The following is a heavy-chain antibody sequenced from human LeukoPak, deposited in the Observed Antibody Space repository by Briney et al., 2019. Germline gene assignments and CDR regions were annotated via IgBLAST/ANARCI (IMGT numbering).Heavy chain of an antibody. D-gene: IGHD3-3*01. CDR2: MNPNSGNT. CDR1: GYTFTSYD. J-gene: IGHJ4*02. V-gene: IGHV1-8*01. CDR3: ARAPMDDFWSGYYAREKNEFDY. Sequence: ASVKVSCKASGYTFTSYDINWVRQATGQGLEWMGWMNPNSGNTGYAQKFQGRVTMTRNTSISTAYMELSSLRSEDTAVYYCARAPMDDFWSGYYAREKNEFDYWGQGTLVTVSS.